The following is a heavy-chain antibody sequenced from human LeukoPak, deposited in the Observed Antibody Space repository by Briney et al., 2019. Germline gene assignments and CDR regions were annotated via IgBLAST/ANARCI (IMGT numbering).Heavy chain of an antibody. D-gene: IGHD5-24*01. CDR1: GFMFSSNW. CDR3: AKEGRSLQTY. Sequence: GGSLSLLCAASGFMFSSNWVSWVRRAPGKGVEWVAKIKEDVTETYYVDSVKGRSTTSRDNAKNSLYLQMNSLRVKDTGVYYCAKEGRSLQTYWGQGTLVTVSS. V-gene: IGHV3-7*03. CDR2: IKEDVTET. J-gene: IGHJ4*02.